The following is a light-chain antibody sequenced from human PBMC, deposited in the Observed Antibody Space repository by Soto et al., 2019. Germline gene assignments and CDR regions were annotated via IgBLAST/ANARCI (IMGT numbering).Light chain of an antibody. CDR1: QDLSSW. CDR3: QQPISFTIT. CDR2: AAS. J-gene: IGKJ5*01. Sequence: GDRVTITCRASQDLSSWLDWYQQRQGKAPKLLISAASSLQAGVPSRFRGSGYGTDLTIIIRSMQHEDFATYYCQQPISFTITFGQGTRLEIK. V-gene: IGKV1D-12*01.